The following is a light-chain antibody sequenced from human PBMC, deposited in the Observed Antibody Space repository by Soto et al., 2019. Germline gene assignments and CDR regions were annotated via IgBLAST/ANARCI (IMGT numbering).Light chain of an antibody. Sequence: QSALTQPASVSGSPGQSITISCTGTRSDIGAYNFVSWYQQHPGEVPKLMLYDVNVRPSGVSNRFSGSKSGNTASLTISGLQAEDEADCYCTSWTTSTTMIFGGGTKLTVL. J-gene: IGLJ2*01. V-gene: IGLV2-14*03. CDR2: DVN. CDR1: RSDIGAYNF. CDR3: TSWTTSTTMI.